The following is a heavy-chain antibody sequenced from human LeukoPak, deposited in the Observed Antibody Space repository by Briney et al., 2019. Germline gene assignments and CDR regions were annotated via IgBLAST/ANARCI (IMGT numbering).Heavy chain of an antibody. Sequence: SETLSLTCTVSGGSISSTSYYWGWIRQPPGKGLEWIGSIYYSGSTYYNPSLKSRVTISVDTSKNQFSLKLRSVTAADTAVYYCARKGIRRPGGDYWGQGTLVTVSS. V-gene: IGHV4-39*01. D-gene: IGHD6-13*01. J-gene: IGHJ4*02. CDR1: GGSISSTSYY. CDR3: ARKGIRRPGGDY. CDR2: IYYSGST.